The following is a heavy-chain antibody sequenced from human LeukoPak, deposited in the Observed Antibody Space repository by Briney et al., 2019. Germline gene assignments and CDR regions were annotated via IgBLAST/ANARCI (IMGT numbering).Heavy chain of an antibody. J-gene: IGHJ5*02. CDR3: ARRFVTTTSYNWFDP. CDR2: IYHSGST. D-gene: IGHD4-11*01. CDR1: GGSLSSGGYS. Sequence: PSETLSLTCAVSGGSLSSGGYSWSWIRQPPGKGLEWIGYIYHSGSTYYNPSLKSRVTISVDRSKNQFSLKLSSVTAADTAVYYCARRFVTTTSYNWFDPWGQGTLVTVSS. V-gene: IGHV4-30-2*01.